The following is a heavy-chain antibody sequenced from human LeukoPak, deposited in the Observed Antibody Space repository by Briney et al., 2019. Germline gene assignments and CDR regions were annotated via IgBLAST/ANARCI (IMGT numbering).Heavy chain of an antibody. CDR1: GGSTSSGDYY. V-gene: IGHV4-30-4*01. D-gene: IGHD1-26*01. CDR3: ASLYSGSYFLDY. CDR2: IYYSGST. J-gene: IGHJ4*02. Sequence: SETLSLTCTVSGGSTSSGDYYWSWTRQPPGKGLEWIGYIYYSGSTYYSPSLKSRVTISVDTSKNQFSLKLSSVTAADTAVYYCASLYSGSYFLDYWGQETLVTVSS.